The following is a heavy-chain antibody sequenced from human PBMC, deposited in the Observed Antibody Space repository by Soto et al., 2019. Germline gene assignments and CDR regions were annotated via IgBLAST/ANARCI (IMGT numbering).Heavy chain of an antibody. CDR2: INHSGST. Sequence: SETLSLTCAVYGGSFSGYYWSWIRQPPGKGLEWIGEINHSGSTNYNPSLKSRVTISVDTSKNQFSLKLSSVTAADTAVYYCARRRVVPAADIWFDPWGQGTLVTVS. D-gene: IGHD2-2*01. J-gene: IGHJ5*02. CDR3: ARRRVVPAADIWFDP. CDR1: GGSFSGYY. V-gene: IGHV4-34*01.